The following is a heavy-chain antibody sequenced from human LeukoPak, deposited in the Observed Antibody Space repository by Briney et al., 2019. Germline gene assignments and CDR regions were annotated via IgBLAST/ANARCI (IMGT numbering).Heavy chain of an antibody. J-gene: IGHJ4*02. CDR3: ARGGIAVAAGRLPDY. CDR1: GFTFSSYA. CDR2: ISYDGSNK. D-gene: IGHD6-19*01. Sequence: PGGSLRLSCAASGFTFSSYAMHWVRQAPGKGLEWVAVISYDGSNKYYADSVKGRFTISRDNSKNTLYLQMNSLRAEDTAVYYCARGGIAVAAGRLPDYWGQGTLVTVSS. V-gene: IGHV3-30-3*01.